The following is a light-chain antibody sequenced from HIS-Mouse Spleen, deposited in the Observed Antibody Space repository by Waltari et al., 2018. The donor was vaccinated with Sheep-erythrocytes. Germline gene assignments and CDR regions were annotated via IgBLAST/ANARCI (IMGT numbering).Light chain of an antibody. CDR1: SSDVGCYQY. Sequence: QSALTQPASVSGSPGQSITISCTGTSSDVGCYQYVSWYQQHPSTAPKLMIYNVSKRPSGVPDRFSGSKSGNTASLTISGLQAEDEADYYCCSYAGSYNHVFATGTKVTVL. J-gene: IGLJ1*01. CDR2: NVS. V-gene: IGLV2-11*01. CDR3: CSYAGSYNHV.